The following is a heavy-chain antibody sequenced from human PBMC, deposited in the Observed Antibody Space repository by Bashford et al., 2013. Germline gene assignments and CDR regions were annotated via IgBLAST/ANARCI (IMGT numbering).Heavy chain of an antibody. Sequence: SGPTLVKPTQTLTLTCTFSGXSFSTSGVGCGLAPSSPQERPSEWLALVYWDDDKRYSPSLESRLTITKDSSKSQVVLTMTNVDPVDTATYYCSSTYFRNSGYNWFDPWGQGILVTVSS. CDR2: VYWDDDK. CDR1: GXSFSTSGVG. J-gene: IGHJ5*02. V-gene: IGHV2-5*02. D-gene: IGHD1-7*01. CDR3: SSTYFRNSGYNWFDP.